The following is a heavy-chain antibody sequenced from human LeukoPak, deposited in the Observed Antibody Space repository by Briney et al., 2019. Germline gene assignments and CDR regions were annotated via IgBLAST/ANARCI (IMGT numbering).Heavy chain of an antibody. D-gene: IGHD2-15*01. J-gene: IGHJ4*02. CDR3: ARGDSLTDY. V-gene: IGHV4-59*01. Sequence: SETLSLTCTVSGGSISSYYWSWIRQPPGKGLEWIGYIYYGGSTNYNPSLKSRVTISVDTSKNQFSLELSSVTAADTAVYYCARGDSLTDYWGQGTLVTVSS. CDR2: IYYGGST. CDR1: GGSISSYY.